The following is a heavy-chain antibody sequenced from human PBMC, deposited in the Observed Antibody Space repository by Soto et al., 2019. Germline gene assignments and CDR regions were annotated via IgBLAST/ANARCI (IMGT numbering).Heavy chain of an antibody. V-gene: IGHV4-61*08. Sequence: PSVTLPLTCTVSGGSIGSGDYYWSWIRQPPGKGLEWIGYIYYSGSTNYNPSLKSRVTISVDTSKNQFSLKLSSVTAADTAVYYCARSIAAADLNWFDPWGQGTLVTVSS. J-gene: IGHJ5*02. CDR1: GGSIGSGDYY. D-gene: IGHD6-13*01. CDR3: ARSIAAADLNWFDP. CDR2: IYYSGST.